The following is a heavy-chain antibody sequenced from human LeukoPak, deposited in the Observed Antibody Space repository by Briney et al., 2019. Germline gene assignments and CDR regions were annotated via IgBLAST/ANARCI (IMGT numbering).Heavy chain of an antibody. D-gene: IGHD5-12*01. CDR2: IYTSGTT. J-gene: IGHJ6*03. V-gene: IGHV4-61*02. CDR1: GGSISSGSYY. CDR3: AREGYSGYPGYMDV. Sequence: TLSLTCPVSGGSISSGSYYWSWIRQPAGKGLEWIGRIYTSGTTNYTPSLKSRVTISVDTSKNQFSLKLSSVTAADTAVYYCAREGYSGYPGYMDVWGKGTTVTISS.